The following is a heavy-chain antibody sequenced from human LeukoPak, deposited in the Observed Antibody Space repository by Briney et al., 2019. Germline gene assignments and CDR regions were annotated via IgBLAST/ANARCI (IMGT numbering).Heavy chain of an antibody. CDR1: GGSFSDYY. CDR3: ARGEPEGGFDY. D-gene: IGHD3-16*01. Sequence: SETLSLTCAVCGGSFSDYYWSWIRQPPGKGLEWIGEINHSGSTNYNPSLKSRVTISVDTSKNQFSLELNSVTAADTAVYYCARGEPEGGFDYWGQGTLVTVSS. CDR2: INHSGST. V-gene: IGHV4-34*01. J-gene: IGHJ4*02.